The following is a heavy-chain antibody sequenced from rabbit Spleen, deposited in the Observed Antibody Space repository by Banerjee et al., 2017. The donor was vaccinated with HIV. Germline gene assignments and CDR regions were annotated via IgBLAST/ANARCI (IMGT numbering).Heavy chain of an antibody. CDR1: GFSFSSNYY. CDR2: INTGSGST. Sequence: QSLEESGGDLVKPGASLTLTCTASGFSFSSNYYMCWVRQAPGKGLEWIACINTGSGSTDYASWAKGRFTISKTSSTTVTLQMTSLTAADTATYFCARDTGSSFSTYGMDLWGPGTLVTVS. D-gene: IGHD8-1*01. V-gene: IGHV1S40*01. J-gene: IGHJ6*01. CDR3: ARDTGSSFSTYGMDL.